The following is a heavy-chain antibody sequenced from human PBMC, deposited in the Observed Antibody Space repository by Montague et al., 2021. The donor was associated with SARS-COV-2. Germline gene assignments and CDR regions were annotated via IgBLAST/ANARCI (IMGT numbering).Heavy chain of an antibody. J-gene: IGHJ4*02. CDR1: GGSVSSGGYY. CDR2: IHYSGST. CDR3: ARVSLAAAATRSDY. V-gene: IGHV4-61*08. D-gene: IGHD6-13*01. Sequence: SETLSLTCTVSGGSVSSGGYYWSWIRQPPGKGLEWIGYIHYSGSTNYNPSLKSRVTMSLDTSKNQFSLKLTSVTAADTAVYYCARVSLAAAATRSDYWGQGTLVTVSS.